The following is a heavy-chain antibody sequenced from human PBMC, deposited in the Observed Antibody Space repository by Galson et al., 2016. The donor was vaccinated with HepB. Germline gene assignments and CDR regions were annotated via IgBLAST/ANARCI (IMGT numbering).Heavy chain of an antibody. D-gene: IGHD6-19*01. Sequence: SLRLSCAASGFTFRSYAMSWVRQAPGKGLEWVSTITYSGGDTYYADSVKGRFTISRDNSNNTLYLQMNSLRAEDTAVYFCARYRSGSFDNWGQGTLVTVSS. CDR1: GFTFRSYA. CDR2: ITYSGGDT. V-gene: IGHV3-23*01. CDR3: ARYRSGSFDN. J-gene: IGHJ4*02.